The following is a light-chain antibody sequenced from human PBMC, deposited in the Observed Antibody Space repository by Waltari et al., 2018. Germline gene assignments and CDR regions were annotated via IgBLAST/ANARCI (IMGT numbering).Light chain of an antibody. J-gene: IGKJ1*01. CDR3: MQGSHWPWT. V-gene: IGKV2-30*01. CDR1: QSLVSGDGNHY. CDR2: RVS. Sequence: DVVLTQSPLYLPVTLGQPASISRRSSQSLVSGDGNHYFNLFQQRPGNSPRRLIYRVSIRDSGFPDRFSGSWSGTDFTLRISRVEAEDVGVYYCMQGSHWPWTFGQGTKVEIK.